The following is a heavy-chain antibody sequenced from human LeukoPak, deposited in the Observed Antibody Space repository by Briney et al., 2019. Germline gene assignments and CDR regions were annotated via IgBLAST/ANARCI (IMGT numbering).Heavy chain of an antibody. J-gene: IGHJ4*02. D-gene: IGHD1-20*01. Sequence: GGSLRLSCVGSGFNVTTNNMYWVRQAPGKGLECVSAFHAGGGPDYADSVRDRFTISRDNSKNTLYLQMNSLRAEDTAVYFCGSLFGNPCPLNFWGQGTLVTVSS. V-gene: IGHV3-66*01. CDR3: GSLFGNPCPLNF. CDR1: GFNVTTNN. CDR2: FHAGGGP.